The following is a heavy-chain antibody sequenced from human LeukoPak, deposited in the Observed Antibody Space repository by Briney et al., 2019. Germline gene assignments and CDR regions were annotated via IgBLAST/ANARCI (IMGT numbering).Heavy chain of an antibody. Sequence: AGGSLRLSCAASGFTFSSYAMSWVCQAPGQGLEWDSAISGSGGSTYYADSVKGRFPISRDNSKNTLYLQMNSLRAEDTAVYYCAKFKSPSAYWGQRTLVTVSS. CDR3: AKFKSPSAY. J-gene: IGHJ4*02. CDR1: GFTFSSYA. V-gene: IGHV3-23*01. CDR2: ISGSGGST.